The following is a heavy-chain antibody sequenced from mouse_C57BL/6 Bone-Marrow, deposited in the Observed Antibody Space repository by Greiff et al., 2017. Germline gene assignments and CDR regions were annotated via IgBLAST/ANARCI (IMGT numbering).Heavy chain of an antibody. D-gene: IGHD1-1*01. CDR2: IRSKSNNYAT. CDR1: GFCFNTYA. J-gene: IGHJ3*01. V-gene: IGHV10-1*01. Sequence: EVTLVESGGGLVQPKGSLKLSCAVSGFCFNTYAMNWVRQAPGKGLEWVARIRSKSNNYATYSAASVIDRFTTSRDDSESMLYLQMNNLKTEDTAMYCCVRHHCSSSWGQGTLVTVSA. CDR3: VRHHCSSS.